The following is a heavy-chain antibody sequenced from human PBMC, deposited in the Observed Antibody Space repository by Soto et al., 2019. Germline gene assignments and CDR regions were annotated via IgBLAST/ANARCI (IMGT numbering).Heavy chain of an antibody. CDR1: GFTVSSNY. J-gene: IGHJ6*02. CDR3: ARGRGVKPYSYYGMDV. D-gene: IGHD3-10*01. V-gene: IGHV3-66*01. Sequence: EVQLVESGGGLVQPGGSLRLSCAASGFTVSSNYMSWVRQAPGKGLEWVSVIYSGGSTYYADSVKGRFTISRDNSKNTLYLQMNSLRAEDTAVYYCARGRGVKPYSYYGMDVWGQGTTVTVSS. CDR2: IYSGGST.